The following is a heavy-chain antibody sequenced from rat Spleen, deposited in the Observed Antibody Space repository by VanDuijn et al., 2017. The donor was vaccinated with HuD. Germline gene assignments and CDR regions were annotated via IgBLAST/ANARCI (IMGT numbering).Heavy chain of an antibody. CDR3: ARLGITLGAGHWFAY. D-gene: IGHD1-2*01. J-gene: IGHJ3*01. V-gene: IGHV2-30*01. CDR1: GFSLIRYN. CDR2: IWTGGST. Sequence: QVQLKESGPGLVQPSQTLSLTCTVSGFSLIRYNVHWVRQPPGKGLEWMGVIWTGGSTDYNSALKSRLSISRDTSKSQVFLKMNSLQTEDITTYYCARLGITLGAGHWFAYWGHGTLVTVSS.